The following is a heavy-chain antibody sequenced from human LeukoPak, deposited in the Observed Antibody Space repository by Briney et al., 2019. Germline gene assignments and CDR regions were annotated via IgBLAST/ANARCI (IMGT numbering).Heavy chain of an antibody. D-gene: IGHD3-22*01. V-gene: IGHV3-33*01. CDR1: GFTFSNYG. J-gene: IGHJ3*02. CDR3: ARDLEDSSPFGAFDM. Sequence: PGGSLRLSCVASGFTFSNYGMHWVRQDPGKGLEWVAAIWFDGIRKYYADSVKGRLTISRDNSKNTLYLQMNTLRGEDTAVYYCARDLEDSSPFGAFDMWGQGTMVTVSS. CDR2: IWFDGIRK.